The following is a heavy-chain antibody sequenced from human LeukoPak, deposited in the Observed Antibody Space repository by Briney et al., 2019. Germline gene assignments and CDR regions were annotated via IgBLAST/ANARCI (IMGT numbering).Heavy chain of an antibody. CDR1: GGSISNYY. CDR3: ARSYDFWRKYNNWFDP. Sequence: SETLSLTCTVSGGSISNYYWSWIRQPAGKGLEWIGRIYTSGSTNYNPSLKSRVTMSVDTSKNQFSLKLSSVTAADTAVYYCARSYDFWRKYNNWFDPWGQGTLVTVSS. CDR2: IYTSGST. D-gene: IGHD3-3*01. V-gene: IGHV4-4*07. J-gene: IGHJ5*02.